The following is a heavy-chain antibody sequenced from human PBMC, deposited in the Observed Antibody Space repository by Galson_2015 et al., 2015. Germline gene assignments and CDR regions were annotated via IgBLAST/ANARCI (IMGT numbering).Heavy chain of an antibody. D-gene: IGHD1-14*01. CDR3: ARVANRGGECDY. CDR2: IREDGSQT. V-gene: IGHV3-7*03. Sequence: SLRLSCAASGFMFRNYWMVWVRQAPGKGLEWVARIREDGSQTFYVDSVKGRFTISRDNAENSLYLQMNSLRADDTAVYYCARVANRGGECDYWGQGALVTVSS. CDR1: GFMFRNYW. J-gene: IGHJ4*02.